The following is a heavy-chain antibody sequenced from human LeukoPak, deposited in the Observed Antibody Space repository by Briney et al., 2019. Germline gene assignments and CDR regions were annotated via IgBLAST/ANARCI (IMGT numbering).Heavy chain of an antibody. CDR1: GFTFRNYA. J-gene: IGHJ4*02. V-gene: IGHV3-21*01. CDR3: AGRGYYDSSGYDY. D-gene: IGHD3-22*01. CDR2: ISGGSTDI. Sequence: PGGSLRLSCAASGFTFRNYAMNWVRRAPGKVLEWVSSISGGSTDIYYADSVKGRFTISRDNAKNSLYLQINSLRAEDTAIYYCAGRGYYDSSGYDYWGQGTLVTVSS.